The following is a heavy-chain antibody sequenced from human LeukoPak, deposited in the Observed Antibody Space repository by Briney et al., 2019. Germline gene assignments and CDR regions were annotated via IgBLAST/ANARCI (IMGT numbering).Heavy chain of an antibody. Sequence: SVKDSCKASGGTFSNYAISWVRQAPGQGLEWMGRIIPILGIANYAQKFQGRVTITADKSTSTAYMELSSLRSEDTAVYYCARVRPAAADYYGMDVWGQGTTVTVSS. V-gene: IGHV1-69*04. J-gene: IGHJ6*02. CDR1: GGTFSNYA. D-gene: IGHD6-25*01. CDR3: ARVRPAAADYYGMDV. CDR2: IIPILGIA.